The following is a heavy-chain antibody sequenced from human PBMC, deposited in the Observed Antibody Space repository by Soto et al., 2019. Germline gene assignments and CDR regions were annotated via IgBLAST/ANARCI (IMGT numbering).Heavy chain of an antibody. CDR1: GFTFSSYA. CDR2: ISYDGSNK. J-gene: IGHJ4*02. Sequence: GGSLRLSCAASGFTFSSYAMHWVRQAPGKGLEWVAVISYDGSNKYYADSVKGRFTISRDNSKNTLYLQMNSLRAEDTAVYYCARSSRGSGSYVFLWGQGTLVTVSS. V-gene: IGHV3-30-3*01. D-gene: IGHD1-26*01. CDR3: ARSSRGSGSYVFL.